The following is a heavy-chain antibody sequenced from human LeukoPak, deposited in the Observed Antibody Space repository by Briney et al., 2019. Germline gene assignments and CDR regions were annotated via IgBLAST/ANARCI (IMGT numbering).Heavy chain of an antibody. CDR3: ARATQPGFDP. D-gene: IGHD2-15*01. CDR1: GLTFSTYS. V-gene: IGHV3-48*01. CDR2: ISSDSGAR. Sequence: GGSLRLSCGALGLTFSTYSMNWVRQAPGKGLEWVSYISSDSGARYYADSVKGRFTISRDNAKNSLYLQMNSLRAEDTAVYYCARATQPGFDPWGQGTLVTVSS. J-gene: IGHJ5*02.